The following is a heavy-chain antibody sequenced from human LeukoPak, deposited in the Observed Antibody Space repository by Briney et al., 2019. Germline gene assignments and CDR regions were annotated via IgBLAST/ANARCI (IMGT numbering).Heavy chain of an antibody. CDR3: ARRYSGSYNYYYMDV. J-gene: IGHJ6*03. CDR1: GFTFSSYA. Sequence: PGGSLPLSSAASGFTFSSYAMSWVRPAPGQGLEWGSAISCSGGSTYYADSVTGRVTISRDNSKNTLYLQMNSLRPEDTAVYYCARRYSGSYNYYYMDVWGKGTTVTVSS. CDR2: ISCSGGST. D-gene: IGHD1-26*01. V-gene: IGHV3-23*01.